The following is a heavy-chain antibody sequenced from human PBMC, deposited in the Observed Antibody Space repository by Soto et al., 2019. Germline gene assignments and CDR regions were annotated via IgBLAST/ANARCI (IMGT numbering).Heavy chain of an antibody. Sequence: QVQLQESGPGLVKPSETLSLTCSVSGGSIISHYWSWIRQPPGKGLEWIGYIHYSGSTDYNPSLKSRLTISVDTSKHQSSLQLSSVTAADTAVYYCARGGWSFDYWGQGTLVTVSS. J-gene: IGHJ4*02. CDR1: GGSIISHY. V-gene: IGHV4-59*11. CDR3: ARGGWSFDY. CDR2: IHYSGST. D-gene: IGHD2-15*01.